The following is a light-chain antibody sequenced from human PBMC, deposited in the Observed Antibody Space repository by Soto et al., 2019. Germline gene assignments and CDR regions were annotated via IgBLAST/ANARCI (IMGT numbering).Light chain of an antibody. CDR2: DVS. CDR1: SSDVGGYNY. J-gene: IGLJ1*01. CDR3: SSYTSSSTLGV. Sequence: QSALTQPASVSGSPGQSITISCTGTSSDVGGYNYVSWYQQHPGKAPKLMIYDVSNRHSGVSNRFSGSKSGNTASLTISGLRAEDEADYYCSSYTSSSTLGVFGTGTKLTVL. V-gene: IGLV2-14*01.